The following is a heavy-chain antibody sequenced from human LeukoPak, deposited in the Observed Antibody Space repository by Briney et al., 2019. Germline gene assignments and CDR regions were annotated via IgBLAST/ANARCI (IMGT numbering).Heavy chain of an antibody. CDR1: GFTFSSYA. V-gene: IGHV3-23*01. CDR2: ISGRGGST. J-gene: IGHJ4*02. Sequence: RTGGSLRLSCAAYGFTFSSYAMSWVRQAPGKGLEWVSHISGRGGSTYYADSVKGRFTISRDNSKNTLYLQMNSLRAEDTAVYYCAKDLEGIATTRYYFDYWGQGTLVTVSS. CDR3: AKDLEGIATTRYYFDY. D-gene: IGHD1-1*01.